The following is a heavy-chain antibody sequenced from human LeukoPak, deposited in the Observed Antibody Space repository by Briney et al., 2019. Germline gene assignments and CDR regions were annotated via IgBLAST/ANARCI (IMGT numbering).Heavy chain of an antibody. CDR1: GYTFTSYA. D-gene: IGHD6-19*01. CDR3: ARDPLRRFLYSSGWYGGNY. J-gene: IGHJ4*02. V-gene: IGHV7-4-1*02. Sequence: ASVKVSCKASGYTFTSYAMNWVRQAPGQGLEWMGWINTNTGNPTYAQGFTGRFVFSLDASVSTAYLQISSLKAEDTAVYYCARDPLRRFLYSSGWYGGNYWGQGTLVTVSS. CDR2: INTNTGNP.